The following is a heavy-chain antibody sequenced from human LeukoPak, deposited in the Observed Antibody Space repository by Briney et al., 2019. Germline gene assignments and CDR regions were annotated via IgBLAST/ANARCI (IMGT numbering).Heavy chain of an antibody. Sequence: PSETLSLTCTVSGGSISSGSYYWSWIRQPAGKGLEWIGRIYTSGSTNYNPSLKSRVTISVDTSKNQFSLKLSSVTAADTAVYYCARDAGNGGNLYYYYYMDVWGKGTTVTVSS. CDR2: IYTSGST. D-gene: IGHD2-15*01. J-gene: IGHJ6*03. V-gene: IGHV4-61*02. CDR1: GGSISSGSYY. CDR3: ARDAGNGGNLYYYYYMDV.